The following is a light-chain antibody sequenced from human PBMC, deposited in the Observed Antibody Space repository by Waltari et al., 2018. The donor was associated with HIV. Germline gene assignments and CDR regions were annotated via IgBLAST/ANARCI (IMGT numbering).Light chain of an antibody. Sequence: QSVLTQPPSASGTSGQRVTISCSGSSSNIGSNYVYWYQQLPGTAPKLLIYRNNPRPSGVPDRFSGSKSVTSASLAISGLRSEDEADYYCAAWDDSLSGRYVFGTGTKVTVL. CDR3: AAWDDSLSGRYV. J-gene: IGLJ1*01. CDR1: SSNIGSNY. CDR2: RNN. V-gene: IGLV1-47*01.